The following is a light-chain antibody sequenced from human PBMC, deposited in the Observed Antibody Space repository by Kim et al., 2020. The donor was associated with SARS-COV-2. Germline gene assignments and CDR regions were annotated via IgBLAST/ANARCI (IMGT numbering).Light chain of an antibody. CDR1: NIGGKH. CDR2: RNN. J-gene: IGLJ2*01. V-gene: IGLV3-9*01. CDR3: QVWDSNTVI. Sequence: SGALGQTAKISCGGNNIGGKHVHWYQQRPGQAPVTVIYRNNNLPSGIPERFSGSNSGNAATLSISRVQVGDEAVYFCQVWDSNTVIFGGGTKLTVL.